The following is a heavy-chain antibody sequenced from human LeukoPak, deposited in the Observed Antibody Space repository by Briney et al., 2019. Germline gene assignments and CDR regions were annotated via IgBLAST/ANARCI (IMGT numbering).Heavy chain of an antibody. CDR2: ISSNGGST. Sequence: GGSLRLSCAASGFTFSSYAMHWVRQAPGKGLEYVSVISSNGGSTYYANSVKGRFTISRDNSKNTLYLQMGSLRAEDMAVYYCAGGLYYYYYYMDVWGKGTTVTVSS. J-gene: IGHJ6*03. V-gene: IGHV3-64*01. CDR3: AGGLYYYYYYMDV. CDR1: GFTFSSYA.